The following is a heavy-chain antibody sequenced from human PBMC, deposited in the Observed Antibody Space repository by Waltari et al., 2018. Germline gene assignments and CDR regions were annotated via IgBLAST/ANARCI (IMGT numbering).Heavy chain of an antibody. D-gene: IGHD3-9*01. J-gene: IGHJ4*02. CDR2: IYTRGST. Sequence: QVQLQESGPGLVKPSQTLSLTCTVSGGSISSGSYYWSWIRQPAGKGLEWIGRIYTRGSTNYNPSLKSRVTISVDTSKNQFSLKLSSVTAADTAVYYCARGDYDILTGYAYFDYWGQGTLVTVSS. CDR1: GGSISSGSYY. CDR3: ARGDYDILTGYAYFDY. V-gene: IGHV4-61*02.